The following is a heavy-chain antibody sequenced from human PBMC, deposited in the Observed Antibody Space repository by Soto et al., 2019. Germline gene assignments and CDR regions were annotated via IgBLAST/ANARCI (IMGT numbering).Heavy chain of an antibody. D-gene: IGHD7-27*01. Sequence: DVQLLESGGNLVQAGGSLRLSCAASGFTFKTYAMNWVRQALGKGPEWVSAITGRGERTYYADSVKGRFTISRDNSKNTLYLQMSSLRVEDTALYYCAKGPGNTGDEPFDSWGQGALVTVSS. CDR2: ITGRGERT. V-gene: IGHV3-23*01. CDR1: GFTFKTYA. J-gene: IGHJ4*02. CDR3: AKGPGNTGDEPFDS.